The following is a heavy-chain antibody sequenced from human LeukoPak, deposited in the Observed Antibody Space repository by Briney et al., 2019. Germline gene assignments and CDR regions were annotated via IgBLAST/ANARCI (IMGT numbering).Heavy chain of an antibody. CDR1: GFTFDDYA. D-gene: IGHD4-11*01. V-gene: IGHV3-9*01. J-gene: IGHJ6*02. CDR3: AKGTTAYYYYGMDV. CDR2: ISWNSGSI. Sequence: PGGSLRLSCAASGFTFDDYAMRWVRQAPGKGLEWVSGISWNSGSIGYADSVKGRFTISRDNAKNSLYLQMNSLRAEDTALYYCAKGTTAYYYYGMDVWGQGTTVTVSS.